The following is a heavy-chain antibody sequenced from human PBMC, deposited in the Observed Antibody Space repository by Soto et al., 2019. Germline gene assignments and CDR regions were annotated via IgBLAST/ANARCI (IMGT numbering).Heavy chain of an antibody. CDR1: GGSISSSSYY. V-gene: IGHV4-39*01. Sequence: SETLSLTCTVSGGSISSSSYYWGWIRQPPGKGLEWIGSIYYSGSTYYNPSLKSRVTISVDTSKNQFSLKLSSVTAADTAAYYCARRGGSGWFFDYWGQGTLVTVSS. CDR3: ARRGGSGWFFDY. J-gene: IGHJ4*02. CDR2: IYYSGST. D-gene: IGHD6-19*01.